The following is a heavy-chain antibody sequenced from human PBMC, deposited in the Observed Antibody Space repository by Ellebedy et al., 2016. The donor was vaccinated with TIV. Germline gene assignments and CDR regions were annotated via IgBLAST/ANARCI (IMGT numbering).Heavy chain of an antibody. CDR3: ATLTLGYYYYYGMDV. CDR1: GYTFTGYY. D-gene: IGHD1-26*01. Sequence: AASVKVSCKASGYTFTGYYMHWVRQAPGQGLEWMGWINPNSGGTNYAQKFQGWVTMTRDTSISTAYMELSRLRSDDTAVYYCATLTLGYYYYYGMDVWGQGTTVTVSS. J-gene: IGHJ6*02. CDR2: INPNSGGT. V-gene: IGHV1-2*04.